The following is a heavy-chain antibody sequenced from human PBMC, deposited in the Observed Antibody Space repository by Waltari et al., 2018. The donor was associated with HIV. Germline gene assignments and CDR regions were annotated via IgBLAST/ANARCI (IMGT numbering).Heavy chain of an antibody. Sequence: QVELVQSGAEVKKPGASVKVSCKASGYTFTDNYIHWVRQAPGHGLEWMGWSNPKSGVTKHAQKFQGRVTIARDTSMSTVYMEVSRLTSDDTAVYYCARGGASTTPRDYNYYGLDVWGQGTTVTVSS. V-gene: IGHV1-2*02. J-gene: IGHJ6*02. CDR2: SNPKSGVT. CDR3: ARGGASTTPRDYNYYGLDV. D-gene: IGHD2-2*01. CDR1: GYTFTDNY.